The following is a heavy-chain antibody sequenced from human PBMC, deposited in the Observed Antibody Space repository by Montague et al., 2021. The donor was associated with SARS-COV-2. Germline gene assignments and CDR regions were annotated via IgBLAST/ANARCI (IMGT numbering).Heavy chain of an antibody. CDR3: ARVVELDVFSVYYYGLDA. V-gene: IGHV4-59*01. CDR2: IHYNGST. Sequence: SETLSLTCSVSGGSLSSFYWCWIRQPPGKELEYIGYIHYNGSTNISPSLNSRGSISLDTYKNQFSLNLMSVTTADTAVYYCARVVELDVFSVYYYGLDAWGQGTTVTVSS. J-gene: IGHJ6*02. D-gene: IGHD5/OR15-5a*01. CDR1: GGSLSSFY.